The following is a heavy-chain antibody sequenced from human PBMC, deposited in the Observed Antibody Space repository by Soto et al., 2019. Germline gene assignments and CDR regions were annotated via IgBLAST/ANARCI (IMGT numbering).Heavy chain of an antibody. Sequence: GASVKVSCKASGYTFTSYGISWVRQAPGQGLEWMGWISAYNGNTNYAQKPQGRVTMTTDTSTSTAYMELRSLRSDDTAVYYCARDDQYVWGSYRYLDAFDIWGQGTMVTVSS. CDR1: GYTFTSYG. V-gene: IGHV1-18*01. CDR3: ARDDQYVWGSYRYLDAFDI. D-gene: IGHD3-16*02. CDR2: ISAYNGNT. J-gene: IGHJ3*02.